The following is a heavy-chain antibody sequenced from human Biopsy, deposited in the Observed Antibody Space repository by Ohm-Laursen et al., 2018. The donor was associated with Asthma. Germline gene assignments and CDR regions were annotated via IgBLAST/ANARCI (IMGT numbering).Heavy chain of an antibody. CDR2: IIPIFDTP. V-gene: IGHV1-69*01. Sequence: SSVKVSCKASGGTFSNYPFTWVRQAPGQGLEWMGGIIPIFDTPNSAQKFQGRVTITADESTSTGYMELSSLRSEDTAVYYCASSGGNYGFYGMDVWGQETTVTVSS. J-gene: IGHJ6*02. CDR1: GGTFSNYP. CDR3: ASSGGNYGFYGMDV. D-gene: IGHD4-11*01.